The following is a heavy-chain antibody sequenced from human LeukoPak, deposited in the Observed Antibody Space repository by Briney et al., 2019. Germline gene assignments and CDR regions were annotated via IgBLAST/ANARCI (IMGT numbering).Heavy chain of an antibody. CDR2: FYSRGGT. CDR3: ARNSEKDI. D-gene: IGHD4-23*01. V-gene: IGHV3-66*01. Sequence: GGSLRLSCAASGFTVSTVYMSWVRQAPGKGLEWVSVFYSRGGTSYAASVKGRFTISRDSSKNTLHLQMNSLRAEDTAIYYCARNSEKDIWGQGTLVTVSS. CDR1: GFTVSTVY. J-gene: IGHJ4*02.